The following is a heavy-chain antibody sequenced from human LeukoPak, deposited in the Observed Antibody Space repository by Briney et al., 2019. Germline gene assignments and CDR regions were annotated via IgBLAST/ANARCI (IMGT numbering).Heavy chain of an antibody. D-gene: IGHD6-19*01. CDR3: ATTGSGWYVFDY. Sequence: ASVKVSCKVSGYTLTELSVHWVRQAPGKGLEWMGGFDPVDGETIYAQKFQGRVTMTEDTSTDTAYMELSSLRSEDTAVYYCATTGSGWYVFDYWGQGTLVTVSS. J-gene: IGHJ4*02. CDR1: GYTLTELS. V-gene: IGHV1-24*01. CDR2: FDPVDGET.